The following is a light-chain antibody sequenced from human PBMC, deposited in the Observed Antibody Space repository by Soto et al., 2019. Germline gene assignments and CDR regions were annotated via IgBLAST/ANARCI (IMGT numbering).Light chain of an antibody. Sequence: EIVLTQSPGTLSLSPGERAALSCRASQSVSSSYLAWYQHKPGQAPRLLIYGASSRTTGIPDRFSGSGSGTDFTLTISRLEPEDFAVYYCQQRSNWTLTFGGGTKVEIK. CDR1: QSVSSSY. CDR3: QQRSNWTLT. CDR2: GAS. V-gene: IGKV3D-20*02. J-gene: IGKJ4*01.